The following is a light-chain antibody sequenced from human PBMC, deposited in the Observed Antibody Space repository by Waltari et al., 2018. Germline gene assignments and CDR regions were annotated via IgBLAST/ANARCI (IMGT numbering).Light chain of an antibody. CDR3: QQYKSVPLT. J-gene: IGKJ4*01. V-gene: IGKV1-33*01. CDR1: HDINKN. CDR2: DAS. Sequence: DIQMTQAPSSLSESVGDRVTITCQASHDINKNLNWFQQKPGKAPKVLILDASNLRTGVPLRFSGSGSGTHFTFTISSLQPEDVATYYCQQYKSVPLTFGGGTRVEIK.